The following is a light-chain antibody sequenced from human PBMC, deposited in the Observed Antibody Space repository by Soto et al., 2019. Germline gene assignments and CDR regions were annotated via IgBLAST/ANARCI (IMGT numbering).Light chain of an antibody. Sequence: QSVLTQPASVSGSPGQSITISCTGTSSDVGGYNYVAWYQQHPGKAPKLLISEVTDRPSGVSNRFSGSKSGNTASLTISGLQADDEADYYCSSYTSGSTYYVFGTGTKVTVL. CDR1: SSDVGGYNY. CDR3: SSYTSGSTYYV. V-gene: IGLV2-14*01. CDR2: EVT. J-gene: IGLJ1*01.